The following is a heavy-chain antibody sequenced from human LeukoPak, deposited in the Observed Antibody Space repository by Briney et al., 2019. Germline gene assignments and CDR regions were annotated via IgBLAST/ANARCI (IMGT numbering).Heavy chain of an antibody. Sequence: PSETLSLTCAVYGGSFSGYYWSWIRQPPGKGLEWIGEINHSGSTNYNPSLKSRVTISVDTSKNQFSLKLSSVTAADTAVYYCARGRITILSSWFYPWGQGTLVTVSS. V-gene: IGHV4-34*01. CDR3: ARGRITILSSWFYP. CDR1: GGSFSGYY. CDR2: INHSGST. D-gene: IGHD3-3*01. J-gene: IGHJ5*02.